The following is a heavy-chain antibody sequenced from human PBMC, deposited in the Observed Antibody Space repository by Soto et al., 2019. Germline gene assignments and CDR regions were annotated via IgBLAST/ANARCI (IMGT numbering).Heavy chain of an antibody. CDR1: GYTFTNYP. CDR2: ISTGNSNT. CDR3: ARGHCSGDCYSDY. J-gene: IGHJ4*02. Sequence: ASVKVSCKASGYTFTNYPMHWVRQAPGQGLEWLGWISTGNSNTKCSQRFQGRVTITWDTSATTTYIELTSLRSEDTVVYYCARGHCSGDCYSDYWGQGTLVTVSS. D-gene: IGHD2-21*02. V-gene: IGHV1-3*04.